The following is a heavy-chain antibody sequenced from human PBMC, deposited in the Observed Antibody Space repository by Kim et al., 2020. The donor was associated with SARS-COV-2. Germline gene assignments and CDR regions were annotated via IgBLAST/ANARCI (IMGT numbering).Heavy chain of an antibody. Sequence: GGSLRLSCAASGFTFSSYGIHWVRQAPGKGLEWVAVIWYDGSNKYYADSVKGRFTISRDNSKNTLYLQMNSLRAEDTAVYYCARDRYYYDSSGYSDYWGQGTLVTVSS. CDR2: IWYDGSNK. D-gene: IGHD3-22*01. J-gene: IGHJ4*02. CDR3: ARDRYYYDSSGYSDY. CDR1: GFTFSSYG. V-gene: IGHV3-33*01.